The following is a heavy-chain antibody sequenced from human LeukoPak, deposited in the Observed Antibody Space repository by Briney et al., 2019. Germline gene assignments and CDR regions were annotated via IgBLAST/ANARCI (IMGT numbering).Heavy chain of an antibody. CDR3: AKDTSIGKYCANGVCSPFDY. Sequence: GSLTLSCAGSGFTFSSYAMSWVRQAPAQELQWLLVSSDSGDYTHYADSVRGRFTISRDNSRNTLYLELISLSPEDTAVYYCAKDTSIGKYCANGVCSPFDYWGQGTLVTVSS. CDR2: SSDSGDYT. D-gene: IGHD2-8*01. V-gene: IGHV3-23*01. CDR1: GFTFSSYA. J-gene: IGHJ4*02.